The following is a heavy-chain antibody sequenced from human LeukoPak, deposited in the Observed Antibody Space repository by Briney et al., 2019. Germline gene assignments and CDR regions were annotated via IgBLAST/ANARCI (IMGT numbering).Heavy chain of an antibody. CDR2: INPNSGGT. V-gene: IGHV1-2*06. J-gene: IGHJ4*02. Sequence: ASVKVSCKASGYTFTGYYIHWVRQAPGQGLEWMGRINPNSGGTDYAQNFQGRVTVTRDTSISTAYMDLSGLRSDDTAVYYCARDQVGWSSTGCFFDYWGQGTLVTVSS. D-gene: IGHD2-2*01. CDR1: GYTFTGYY. CDR3: ARDQVGWSSTGCFFDY.